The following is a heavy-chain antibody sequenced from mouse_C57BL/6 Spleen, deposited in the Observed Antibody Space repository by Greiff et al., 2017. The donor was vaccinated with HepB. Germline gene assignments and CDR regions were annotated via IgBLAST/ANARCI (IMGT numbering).Heavy chain of an antibody. CDR2: IRNKATGYTT. J-gene: IGHJ3*01. Sequence: EVMLVESGGGLVQPGGSLSLSCAASGFTFTDYYMSWVRQPPGKALEWLGFIRNKATGYTTEYSASVKGRFTISRDNSQSILYLQMTALRAEDSATYYCARYYDGSSWFAYWGQGTLVTVAA. CDR1: GFTFTDYY. CDR3: ARYYDGSSWFAY. D-gene: IGHD2-3*01. V-gene: IGHV7-3*01.